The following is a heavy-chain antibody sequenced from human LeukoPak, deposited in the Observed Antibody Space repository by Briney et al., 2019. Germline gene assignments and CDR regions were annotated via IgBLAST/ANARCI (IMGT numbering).Heavy chain of an antibody. V-gene: IGHV3-20*04. CDR3: ARIDTYYYDSSGYYSAFDI. CDR2: INWNGGST. D-gene: IGHD3-22*01. J-gene: IGHJ3*02. CDR1: GFTFDNYG. Sequence: GGSLRLSCAASGFTFDNYGMSWVSQAPGKGLEWVSGINWNGGSTGYADSVKGRFTISRDNAKNSLYLQMNSLRAEDTALYYCARIDTYYYDSSGYYSAFDIWGQGTIVTVSS.